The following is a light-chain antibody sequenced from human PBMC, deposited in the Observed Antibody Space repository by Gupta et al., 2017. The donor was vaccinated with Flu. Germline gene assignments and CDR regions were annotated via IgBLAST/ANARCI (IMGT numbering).Light chain of an antibody. CDR3: SSYTSSSTLVV. CDR1: SSDVGGYNY. J-gene: IGLJ1*01. CDR2: EVS. V-gene: IGLV2-14*01. Sequence: QSALTQPASVSGSPGQSIPISCTGPSSDVGGYNYVSWYQQHPVKAPKLMIYEVSNRPSGVSNRFSGSESGNTASLTISGLQAEDEADYYCSSYTSSSTLVVFGTGTKVTVL.